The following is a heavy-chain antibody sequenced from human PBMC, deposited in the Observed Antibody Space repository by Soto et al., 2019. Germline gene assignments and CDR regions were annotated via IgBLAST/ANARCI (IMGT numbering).Heavy chain of an antibody. CDR3: ARVLGYNRIYFDY. CDR2: IYHSGST. V-gene: IGHV4-30-2*01. CDR1: GGSISSGGYS. Sequence: SSETLSLTCAVSGGSISSGGYSWSWIRQPPGKGLEWIGYIYHSGSTYYNPSLKSRVTISVDTSKNQFSLKLSSVTAADTAVYYCARVLGYNRIYFDYWGQGTLVTVSS. J-gene: IGHJ4*02. D-gene: IGHD1-1*01.